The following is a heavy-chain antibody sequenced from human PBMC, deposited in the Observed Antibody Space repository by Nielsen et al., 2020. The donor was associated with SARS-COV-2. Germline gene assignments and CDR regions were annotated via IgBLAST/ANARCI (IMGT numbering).Heavy chain of an antibody. V-gene: IGHV3-13*04. CDR2: IDSSGNT. CDR3: AREDYYDSSGAVDI. J-gene: IGHJ3*02. Sequence: GGSLRLSCAASGFTFGNYDMHWVRQAAGKGLEWVSSIDSSGNTYYADSVKGRFTISRDNSKNTLYLQMNSLRAEDTAVYYCAREDYYDSSGAVDIWGQGTMVTVSS. D-gene: IGHD3-22*01. CDR1: GFTFGNYD.